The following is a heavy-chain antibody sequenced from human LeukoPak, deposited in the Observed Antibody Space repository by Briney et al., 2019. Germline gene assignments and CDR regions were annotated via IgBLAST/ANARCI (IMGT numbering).Heavy chain of an antibody. CDR1: GFTFNGYA. CDR3: VRGPGVTYYYYYYIDV. V-gene: IGHV3-64*01. Sequence: PGGSLRLSCAASGFTFNGYAMHWVRQAPGKGLEYVSAISGNGGSTYYANSVKDRFTISRDNSKNTLYLQMGSLRAEDMAVYYCVRGPGVTYYYYYYIDVWGKGTTVTVSS. J-gene: IGHJ6*03. CDR2: ISGNGGST. D-gene: IGHD2-21*02.